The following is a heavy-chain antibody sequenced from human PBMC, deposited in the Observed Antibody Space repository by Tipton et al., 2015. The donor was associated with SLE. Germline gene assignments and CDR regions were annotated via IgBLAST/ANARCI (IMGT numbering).Heavy chain of an antibody. CDR2: IYYSGRT. D-gene: IGHD6-13*01. V-gene: IGHV4-38-2*02. J-gene: IGHJ6*03. Sequence: TLSLTCIVSDYSIRSGFYWAWIRQPPGKGLEWIGSIYYSGRTYYTPSLRSRVTISVDTSKEQFSLKLTSVTAADTAVYYCARWAADSYMDVWGKGTTVTVSS. CDR1: DYSIRSGFY. CDR3: ARWAADSYMDV.